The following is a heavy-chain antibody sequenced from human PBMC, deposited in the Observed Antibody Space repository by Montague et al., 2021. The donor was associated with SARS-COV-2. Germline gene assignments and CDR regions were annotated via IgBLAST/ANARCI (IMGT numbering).Heavy chain of an antibody. CDR2: INHGGGT. Sequence: SETLSLTCAVHGTSFSGYYWNWIRQPPGKGLEWIGKINHGGGTKYSPSLKSRLTISADTSKNQFSLKLTSVAAADTAVYYCARLRDGVVPSPILGVGPYYSYYYMDVWGRGTTVTVSS. CDR3: ARLRDGVVPSPILGVGPYYSYYYMDV. V-gene: IGHV4-34*01. J-gene: IGHJ6*03. D-gene: IGHD3-10*01. CDR1: GTSFSGYY.